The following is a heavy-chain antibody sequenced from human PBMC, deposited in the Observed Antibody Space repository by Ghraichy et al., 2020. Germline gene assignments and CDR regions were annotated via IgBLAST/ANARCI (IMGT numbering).Heavy chain of an antibody. CDR2: INPNSGGT. CDR1: GYTFTGYY. J-gene: IGHJ6*02. V-gene: IGHV1-2*04. Sequence: ASVKVSCKASGYTFTGYYMHWVRQAPGQGLEWMGWINPNSGGTNYAQKFQGWVTMTRDTSISTAYMELSRLRSDDTAVYYCARDCGSGYPLSLGVYYGMDVWGQGTTVTVSS. D-gene: IGHD3-3*01. CDR3: ARDCGSGYPLSLGVYYGMDV.